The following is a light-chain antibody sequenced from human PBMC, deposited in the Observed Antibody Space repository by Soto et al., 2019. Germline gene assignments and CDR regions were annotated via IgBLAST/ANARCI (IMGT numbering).Light chain of an antibody. CDR2: TAS. J-gene: IGKJ5*01. Sequence: DIQLTQSPSLLSASVGDRVTITCRASQGIGSSLAWYHQKAGKAPKLLIHTASTLQSGVPSRFSGSGSGTEFTLTITSLQPEDFSTYYCQQRNSYPITCGQGTRLEIK. V-gene: IGKV1-9*01. CDR3: QQRNSYPIT. CDR1: QGIGSS.